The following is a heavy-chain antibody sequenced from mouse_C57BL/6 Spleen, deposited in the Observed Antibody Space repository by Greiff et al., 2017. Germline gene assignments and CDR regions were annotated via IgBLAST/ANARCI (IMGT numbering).Heavy chain of an antibody. Sequence: VQLQQSGAELVRPGTSVKVSCKASGYAFTNYLIEWVKQRPGQGLEWIGVINPGSGGTNYNEKFKGKATLTADKSSSTAYMQLSSLTSEDSAVYFCARTVTNYFDYWSQGTTLTVSS. D-gene: IGHD2-13*01. V-gene: IGHV1-54*01. CDR1: GYAFTNYL. J-gene: IGHJ2*01. CDR2: INPGSGGT. CDR3: ARTVTNYFDY.